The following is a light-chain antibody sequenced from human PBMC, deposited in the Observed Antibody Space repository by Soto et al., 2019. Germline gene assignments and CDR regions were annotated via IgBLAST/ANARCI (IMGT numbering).Light chain of an antibody. J-gene: IGKJ1*01. CDR3: QQYGSSPLT. CDR2: GAS. V-gene: IGKV3-20*01. CDR1: QSVSSSY. Sequence: EIVVTQSPGALSLSPGERATLSCTARQSVSSSYLAWYQQKPGQPPRLLIYGASRRATGLPDRLSCSWSGADFTLTISRLEPEDFAVYYCQQYGSSPLTFGQGTKVEIK.